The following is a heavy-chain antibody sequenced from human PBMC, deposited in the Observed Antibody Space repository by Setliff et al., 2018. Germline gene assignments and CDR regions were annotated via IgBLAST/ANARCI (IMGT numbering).Heavy chain of an antibody. V-gene: IGHV4-59*01. J-gene: IGHJ3*02. CDR1: GGSINSYC. Sequence: SETLSLTCIVSGGSINSYCWNWIRQPPGKGLEWIGYIYYSGNSNYDTNYNPSLKSRVTILSDTSKNQFSLILSSVTAADTAVYYCARGLFDSSGYRGTTDAFDIWGQGTMVTVSS. D-gene: IGHD3-22*01. CDR3: ARGLFDSSGYRGTTDAFDI. CDR2: IYYSGNSNYDT.